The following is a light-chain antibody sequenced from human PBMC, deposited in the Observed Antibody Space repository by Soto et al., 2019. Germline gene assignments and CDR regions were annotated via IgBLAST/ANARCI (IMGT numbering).Light chain of an antibody. J-gene: IGLJ2*01. Sequence: QPVLTQSPSASASLGASVKLTCTLSSGHSNYAIAWHQQQPEKGPRNLMKLNSDGSHTKGDGIPDRFSGSSSGAERYLTISSLQSEDEADYYCQTWGAGIRVFGGGTKVTVL. CDR1: SGHSNYA. V-gene: IGLV4-69*01. CDR2: LNSDGSH. CDR3: QTWGAGIRV.